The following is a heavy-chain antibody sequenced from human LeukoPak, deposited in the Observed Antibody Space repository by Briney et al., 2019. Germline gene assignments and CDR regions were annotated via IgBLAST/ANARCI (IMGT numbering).Heavy chain of an antibody. CDR3: ARGPNKSDGGNSGSAWFDP. V-gene: IGHV1-8*01. CDR2: MNPNSGNT. CDR1: GYTFTTYD. Sequence: ASVKVSCKASGYTFTTYDIDWVRQATGQGLEWMGWMNPNSGNTGYAQKFQGRVTMTRNTSISTAYMELRSLRSEDTAVYYCARGPNKSDGGNSGSAWFDPWGQGTLVTVSS. J-gene: IGHJ5*02. D-gene: IGHD4-23*01.